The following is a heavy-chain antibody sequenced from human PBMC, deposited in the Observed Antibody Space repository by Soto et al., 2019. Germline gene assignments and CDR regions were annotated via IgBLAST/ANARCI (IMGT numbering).Heavy chain of an antibody. CDR1: GGTFSSYA. J-gene: IGHJ4*02. Sequence: SVKVSCKASGGTFSSYAISWVRQAPGQGLEWMGGIIPIFGTANYAQKFQGRVTITADESTSTAYMELVSLRFDDTAVYYCARAVWGSSQEFDYWGQGTRVTVSS. CDR2: IIPIFGTA. CDR3: ARAVWGSSQEFDY. D-gene: IGHD3-16*01. V-gene: IGHV1-69*13.